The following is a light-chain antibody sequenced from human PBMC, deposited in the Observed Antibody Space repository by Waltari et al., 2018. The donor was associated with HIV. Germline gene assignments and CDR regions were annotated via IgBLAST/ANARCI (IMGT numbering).Light chain of an antibody. CDR3: QSYDNSLSVV. V-gene: IGLV1-40*01. CDR1: SPNIGAGYG. J-gene: IGLJ2*01. CDR2: GNT. Sequence: QFVLTQPSVSGAPGQRATISCTGTSPNIGAGYGVPWYQQIPGTAPKLLIYGNTNRPSGVPDRFSGSKSGTSASLAITGLLAEDEAEYYCQSYDNSLSVVFGGGTKLTVL.